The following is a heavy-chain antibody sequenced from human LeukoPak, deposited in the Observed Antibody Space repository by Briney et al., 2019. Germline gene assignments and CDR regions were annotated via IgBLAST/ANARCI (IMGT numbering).Heavy chain of an antibody. V-gene: IGHV3-48*02. CDR1: GFTFSSYS. CDR3: ARVDCSGGSCYYWYFDL. J-gene: IGHJ2*01. D-gene: IGHD2-15*01. CDR2: ISSSSSTI. Sequence: GGSLRLSCAASGFTFSSYSMNWVRQAPGKGLEWVSYISSSSSTIYYADSVKGRFTISRDNAKNPLYLQMNSLRDEDTAVYYCARVDCSGGSCYYWYFDLWGRGTLVTVSS.